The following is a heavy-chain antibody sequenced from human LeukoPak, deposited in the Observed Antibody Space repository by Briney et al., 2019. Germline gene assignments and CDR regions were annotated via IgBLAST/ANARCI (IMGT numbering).Heavy chain of an antibody. Sequence: GASVKISCKASGYSFTSYGISWVRQAPGQGLEWMGWISTYAGNTNYAQKVQDRVTMTTDSSTSTAYMELRRLRSDDTAVYYCARGGVGHCSGGSCPTSWFDPWGQGTLVTVSS. CDR3: ARGGVGHCSGGSCPTSWFDP. CDR1: GYSFTSYG. CDR2: ISTYAGNT. J-gene: IGHJ5*02. D-gene: IGHD2-15*01. V-gene: IGHV1-18*04.